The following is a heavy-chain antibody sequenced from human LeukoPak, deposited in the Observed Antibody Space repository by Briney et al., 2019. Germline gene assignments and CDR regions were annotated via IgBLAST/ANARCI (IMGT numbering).Heavy chain of an antibody. V-gene: IGHV3-53*01. CDR2: IYTGGAT. J-gene: IGHJ3*02. D-gene: IGHD6-13*01. Sequence: GGSLRLSCAASGFTVSSNYMSWVRQAPGMGLQWVSVIYTGGATYYADSVRGRSTISRDNSKNTLYLQMNSLRAEDTAVYYCARLYSSSWYDAFDIWGQGTMVTVSS. CDR1: GFTVSSNY. CDR3: ARLYSSSWYDAFDI.